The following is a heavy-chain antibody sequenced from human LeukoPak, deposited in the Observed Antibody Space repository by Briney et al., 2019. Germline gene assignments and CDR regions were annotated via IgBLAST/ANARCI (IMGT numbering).Heavy chain of an antibody. V-gene: IGHV3-23*01. D-gene: IGHD3-22*01. CDR1: GFTFSSYA. CDR3: ARDHRADYYDSSGYTGY. J-gene: IGHJ4*02. CDR2: ISGSGGST. Sequence: PGGSLRLSCAASGFTFSSYAMSWVRQAPGKGLEWVSAISGSGGSTYYADSVKGRLTISRDNSKNTLYLQMNSLRAEDTAVYYCARDHRADYYDSSGYTGYWGQGTLVTVSS.